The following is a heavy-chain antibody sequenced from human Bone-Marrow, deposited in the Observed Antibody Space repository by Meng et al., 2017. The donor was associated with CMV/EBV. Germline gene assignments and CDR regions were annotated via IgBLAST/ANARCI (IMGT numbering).Heavy chain of an antibody. CDR2: IYHSGST. Sequence: SDTLSLTCTVSGYSISSGYYWGWIRQPPGKGLEWIGNIYHSGSTYYNPSLKSRVTISVDTSKNQFSLKLSSVTAADTAVYYCARDLVVVVPADNYYYYYGMDVWGQGNTVTVSS. D-gene: IGHD2-2*01. CDR3: ARDLVVVVPADNYYYYYGMDV. CDR1: GYSISSGYY. V-gene: IGHV4-38-2*02. J-gene: IGHJ6*02.